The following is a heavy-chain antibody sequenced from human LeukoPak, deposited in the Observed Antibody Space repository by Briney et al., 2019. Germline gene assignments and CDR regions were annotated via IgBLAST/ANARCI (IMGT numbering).Heavy chain of an antibody. CDR2: ISAYNGNT. Sequence: GASVKVSCKASGYTFTSYGISWVRQAPGQGLEWMGWISAYNGNTNYAQKLQGRVTMTTDTSTSTAYMELRSLRSDDTAVYYCARDSSGWPRPYYYYYGMDVWGQGTTVTVSS. D-gene: IGHD6-19*01. J-gene: IGHJ6*02. CDR1: GYTFTSYG. V-gene: IGHV1-18*01. CDR3: ARDSSGWPRPYYYYYGMDV.